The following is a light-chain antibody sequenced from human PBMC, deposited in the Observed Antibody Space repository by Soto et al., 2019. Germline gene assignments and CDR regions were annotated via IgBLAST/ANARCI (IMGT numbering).Light chain of an antibody. CDR3: QQYNSYPWT. CDR1: RSISSW. J-gene: IGKJ1*01. Sequence: DIQMTQSPSTLSASVGDRVTITCRASRSISSWLAWYQQRPGKAPNLLIYKASSLESGVPLRFSGSGSGTEFSLTISSLQPDDFATYYCQQYNSYPWTFGQGTKLEIK. CDR2: KAS. V-gene: IGKV1-5*03.